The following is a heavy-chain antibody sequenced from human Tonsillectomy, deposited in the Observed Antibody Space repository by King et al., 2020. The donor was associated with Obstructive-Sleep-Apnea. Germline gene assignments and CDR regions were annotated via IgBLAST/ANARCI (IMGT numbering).Heavy chain of an antibody. D-gene: IGHD6-19*01. V-gene: IGHV3-30-3*01. CDR1: GFTFSSYA. Sequence: VQLVESGGGVVQPGRSLRLSCAASGFTFSSYAMHWVRQAPGKGLEWVAVISYDGSNKYYADSVKGRFTIARDNSKNTLYLQMNSLRAEDTAVYYCAKDPVSSSGWYGIGYFDYWGQGTLVTVSS. CDR2: ISYDGSNK. J-gene: IGHJ4*02. CDR3: AKDPVSSSGWYGIGYFDY.